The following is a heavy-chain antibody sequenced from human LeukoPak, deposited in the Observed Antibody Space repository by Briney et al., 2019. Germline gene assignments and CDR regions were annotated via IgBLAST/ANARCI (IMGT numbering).Heavy chain of an antibody. J-gene: IGHJ6*02. D-gene: IGHD5-18*01. V-gene: IGHV1-2*02. CDR1: GYTFTGYY. Sequence: ASVKVSCKASGYTFTGYYMHRVRQAPGQGLEWMGWINPNSGGTNYAQKFQGRVTMTRDTSISTAYMELSRLRSDDTAVYYCARDRWIQLTGYYYYYGMDVWGQGTTVTVSS. CDR3: ARDRWIQLTGYYYYYGMDV. CDR2: INPNSGGT.